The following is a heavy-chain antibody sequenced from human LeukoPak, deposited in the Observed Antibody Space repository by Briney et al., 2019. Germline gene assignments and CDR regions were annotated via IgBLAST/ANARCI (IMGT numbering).Heavy chain of an antibody. CDR3: ASLRKRGGAFDN. J-gene: IGHJ3*02. V-gene: IGHV4-59*12. Sequence: PSETLSLTCTVSGGSISSYYGTWIRQPPGKGLEWIGYLSYSGSTNYNPSLKSRVTISVDTSKNQFSLKLSSVTAADTAVYYCASLRKRGGAFDNWGQGTVVTVSS. CDR1: GGSISSYY. CDR2: LSYSGST.